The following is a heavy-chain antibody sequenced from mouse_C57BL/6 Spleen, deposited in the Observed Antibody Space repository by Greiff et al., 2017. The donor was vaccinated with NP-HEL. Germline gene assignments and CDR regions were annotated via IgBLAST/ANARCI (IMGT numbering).Heavy chain of an antibody. Sequence: EVKLMESGGDLVKPGGSLKLSCAASGFTFSSYGMSWVRQTPDKRLEWVATISSGGSYTYYPDSVKGRFTISRDNAKNTLYLQMSSLKSEDTAMYYCARRRDGSSYKDAMDYWGQGTSVTVSS. J-gene: IGHJ4*01. CDR1: GFTFSSYG. CDR2: ISSGGSYT. D-gene: IGHD1-1*01. CDR3: ARRRDGSSYKDAMDY. V-gene: IGHV5-6*01.